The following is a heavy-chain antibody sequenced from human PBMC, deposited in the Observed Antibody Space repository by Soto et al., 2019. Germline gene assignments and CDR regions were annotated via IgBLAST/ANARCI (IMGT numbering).Heavy chain of an antibody. V-gene: IGHV3-23*01. D-gene: IGHD3-9*01. Sequence: EVQLLESGGDLVQPGGSLRLSCAASGFIFNNYAMTWVRQAPGKGLEWVSSISDSGGSTYYADSVKGRFTISRDNSKHTLFLQMNSLRAEDTAVYYCARFLTGYDRKVLELDYWGQGTLVTVSS. CDR3: ARFLTGYDRKVLELDY. J-gene: IGHJ4*02. CDR1: GFIFNNYA. CDR2: ISDSGGST.